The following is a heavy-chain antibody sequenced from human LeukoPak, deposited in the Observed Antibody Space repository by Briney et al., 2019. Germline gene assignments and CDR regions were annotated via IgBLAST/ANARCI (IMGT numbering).Heavy chain of an antibody. CDR2: IYCSGST. D-gene: IGHD3-22*01. V-gene: IGHV4-59*08. J-gene: IGHJ4*02. CDR3: ARGILRDYYDSSGFCHRRGVGY. CDR1: GGSISNYY. Sequence: SETLPLTCTVSGGSISNYYWSWIRQPPGKGLEWIGYIYCSGSTNYNPSLKSRVTRLVDTSKNQFSLTLHSVTAADTAVYFFARGILRDYYDSSGFCHRRGVGYWGEGTLVNAS.